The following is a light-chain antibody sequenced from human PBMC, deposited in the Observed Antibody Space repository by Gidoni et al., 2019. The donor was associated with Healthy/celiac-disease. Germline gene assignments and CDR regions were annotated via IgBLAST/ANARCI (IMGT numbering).Light chain of an antibody. CDR3: MQARQTPLT. Sequence: DIVMTQSPLSLPVTPGDPASISCRASQSLLHSNGYNYLDWYLQKPGQSPQLLIYLGSNRASGVPDRFSGSGSGTDFTLKISRVEAEDVGVYYCMQARQTPLTFXGXTKVEIK. V-gene: IGKV2-28*01. CDR1: QSLLHSNGYNY. J-gene: IGKJ4*01. CDR2: LGS.